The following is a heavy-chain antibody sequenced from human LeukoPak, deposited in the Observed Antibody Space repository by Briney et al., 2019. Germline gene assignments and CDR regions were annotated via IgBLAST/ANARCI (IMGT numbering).Heavy chain of an antibody. CDR3: AGVRCCEGSGLIYFDP. CDR1: GFTFSSYW. D-gene: IGHD6-19*01. J-gene: IGHJ5*02. V-gene: IGHV3-7*01. CDR2: INPDESVK. Sequence: GGSLRLSCAASGFTFSSYWMSWVRQAPGKGLEWVANINPDESVKNYVDSVKGRFTISRDNAKNSLYVQMDSLTVEDTAVYYCAGVRCCEGSGLIYFDPWSQGTLVTVSS.